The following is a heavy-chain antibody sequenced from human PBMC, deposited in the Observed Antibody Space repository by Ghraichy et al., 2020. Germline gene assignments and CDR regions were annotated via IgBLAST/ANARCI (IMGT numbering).Heavy chain of an antibody. J-gene: IGHJ4*02. CDR2: IYYSGST. CDR1: GGSISSGGYY. D-gene: IGHD3-10*01. V-gene: IGHV4-31*03. Sequence: SETLSLTCTVSGGSISSGGYYWSWIRQHPGKGLEWIGYIYYSGSTYYNPSLKSRVTISVDTSKNQFSLKLSSVTAADTAVYYCARVHYYGSGTGDYWGQGTLVTVSS. CDR3: ARVHYYGSGTGDY.